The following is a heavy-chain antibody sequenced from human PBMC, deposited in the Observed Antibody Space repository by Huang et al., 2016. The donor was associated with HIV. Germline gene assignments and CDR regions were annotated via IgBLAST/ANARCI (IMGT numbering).Heavy chain of an antibody. D-gene: IGHD2-21*02. CDR3: ARARRHSGNSGLIDL. V-gene: IGHV1-69*13. CDR2: IIPCFGTA. CDR1: GGTLSTDA. J-gene: IGHJ1*01. Sequence: HVHLVQSGAEVKKPGSSVKVSCKASGGTLSTDAITWVRQAPGQGLERMVGIIPCFGTANYAQKFPDRATFTADDFSTTAYRELSDLKYEYTAIYFCARARRHSGNSGLIDLWGQGTLVTVSS.